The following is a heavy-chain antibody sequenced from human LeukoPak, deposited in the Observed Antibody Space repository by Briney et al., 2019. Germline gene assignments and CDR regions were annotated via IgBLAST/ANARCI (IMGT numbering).Heavy chain of an antibody. V-gene: IGHV3-74*03. D-gene: IGHD4-11*01. J-gene: IGHJ3*02. Sequence: GGSLRLSCAASGFTFSSTWLHWVRQPPGQGLVWVARITSDGSSTAYAESVKGRFTISRDNAKNTLYLQMNSLRAEDTALYYCARVSAVKYAFDIWGQGTIVTVSS. CDR1: GFTFSSTW. CDR2: ITSDGSST. CDR3: ARVSAVKYAFDI.